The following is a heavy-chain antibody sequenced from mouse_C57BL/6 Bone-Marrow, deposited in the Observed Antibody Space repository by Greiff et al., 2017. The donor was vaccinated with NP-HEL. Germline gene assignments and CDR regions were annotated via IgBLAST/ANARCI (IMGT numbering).Heavy chain of an antibody. CDR1: GFTFSRYA. CDR3: TRDLKLVRFAY. CDR2: ISSGGGYI. D-gene: IGHD4-1*01. Sequence: EVQLVESGEGLVKPGGSLTLSCAASGFTFSRYAMSWVRQTPEKRLEWVAYISSGGGYIYYAATVKGRFTISSDNARNTLYLQMSSLKSEDTAMYYCTRDLKLVRFAYWGQGTLVTVSA. V-gene: IGHV5-9-1*02. J-gene: IGHJ3*01.